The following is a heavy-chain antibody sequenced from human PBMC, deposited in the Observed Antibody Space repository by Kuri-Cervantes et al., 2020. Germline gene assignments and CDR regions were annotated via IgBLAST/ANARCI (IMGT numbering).Heavy chain of an antibody. Sequence: ASVKVSCKASGGTFSSYAISWVRQAPGQGLEWMGWINPNSGGTNYAQKFQGRVPMTRDTSISTAYMELSRLRSDDTAVYYCAREVDTAMFFNGMDVWGQGTTVTVSS. CDR3: AREVDTAMFFNGMDV. V-gene: IGHV1-2*02. J-gene: IGHJ6*02. CDR1: GGTFSSYA. CDR2: INPNSGGT. D-gene: IGHD5-18*01.